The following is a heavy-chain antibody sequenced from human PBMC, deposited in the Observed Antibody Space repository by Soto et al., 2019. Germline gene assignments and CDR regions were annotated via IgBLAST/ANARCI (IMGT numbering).Heavy chain of an antibody. V-gene: IGHV1-18*01. CDR3: ARFVTRSSSSKYYFDY. CDR2: ISAYNGNT. Sequence: ASVKVSCKASGYTFTSYGISWVRQAPGQGLEWMGWISAYNGNTNYAQKLQGRVTMTTDTSTSTAYMELRSLRSDDTAVYYCARFVTRSSSSKYYFDYWGQGTLVTVSS. D-gene: IGHD6-6*01. J-gene: IGHJ4*02. CDR1: GYTFTSYG.